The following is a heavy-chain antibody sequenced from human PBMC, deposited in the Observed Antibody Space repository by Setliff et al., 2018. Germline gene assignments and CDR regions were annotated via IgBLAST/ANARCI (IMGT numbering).Heavy chain of an antibody. D-gene: IGHD1-26*01. CDR3: AREVPRWELTRGYYYYYMDV. Sequence: KPSETLSLTCTVSGASISSSNWWTWVRQPPGKGLEWIGEIYHSGSINYNPSLKSRVTMSVDKSKNQFSLKLSSVTAADTAVYYCAREVPRWELTRGYYYYYMDVWGKGTTVTVSS. CDR2: IYHSGSI. V-gene: IGHV4-4*02. J-gene: IGHJ6*03. CDR1: GASISSSNW.